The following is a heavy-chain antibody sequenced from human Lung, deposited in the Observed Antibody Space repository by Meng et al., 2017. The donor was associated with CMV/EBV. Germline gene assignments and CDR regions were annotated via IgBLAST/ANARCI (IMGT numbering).Heavy chain of an antibody. V-gene: IGHV3-48*03. CDR2: ISSGRSGNNI. J-gene: IGHJ6*02. Sequence: SXRLSXEASVFTSSSYEMNWVREAPGNGLEWVSYISSGRSGNNIHYADSVQDRFTISRDNAKNSVYLQMSSLRSEDTAVYYCARGGWDHKCIVVIMDVWGQGTXVTVSS. CDR3: ARGGWDHKCIVVIMDV. CDR1: VFTSSSYE. D-gene: IGHD2-15*01.